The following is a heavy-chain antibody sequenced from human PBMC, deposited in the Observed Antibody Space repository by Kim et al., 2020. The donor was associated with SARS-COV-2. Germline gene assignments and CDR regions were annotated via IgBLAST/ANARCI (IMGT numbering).Heavy chain of an antibody. CDR1: GFTFPEYN. J-gene: IGHJ6*02. Sequence: GGSLRLSCAASGFTFPEYNMHWVRQPPGRGLEWVSVISWDGGSTYYADSVKGRFTSSRDNTKNSLYLQMNSLGNEDTALYYCAKDGRNDPYGMHVGGRG. CDR3: AKDGRNDPYGMHV. V-gene: IGHV3-43*01. D-gene: IGHD1-1*01. CDR2: ISWDGGST.